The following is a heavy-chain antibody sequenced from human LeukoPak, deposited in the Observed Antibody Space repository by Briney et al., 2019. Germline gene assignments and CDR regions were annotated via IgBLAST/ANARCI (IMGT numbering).Heavy chain of an antibody. J-gene: IGHJ4*02. D-gene: IGHD3-16*01. V-gene: IGHV3-21*04. CDR1: GFTFSGYD. CDR3: AGGPWDFDY. Sequence: GGSLTLSCAASGFTFSGYDLNWVRQAPGKGLEWVSSISSSSSYIYYADSLKGRFTISRDNAKNSLYLQMNSLRAEDTAVYYCAGGPWDFDYWGQGTLVTVSS. CDR2: ISSSSSYI.